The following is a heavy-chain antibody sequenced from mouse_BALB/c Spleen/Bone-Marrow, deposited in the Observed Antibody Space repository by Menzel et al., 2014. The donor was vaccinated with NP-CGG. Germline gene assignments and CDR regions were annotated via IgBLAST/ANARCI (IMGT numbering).Heavy chain of an antibody. CDR3: ARSRYVPMDY. CDR2: INPFIGAT. Sequence: VQLKDSGPELVKPGASVKISCKASGYSFXGYYMHWVKQSHVKSLEWIGRINPFIGATSYSQNFKDKASLTVDKSSSTAYMELHSLTFEDSAVYYCARSRYVPMDYWGQGTSVTVSS. CDR1: GYSFXGYY. V-gene: IGHV1-31*01. J-gene: IGHJ4*01. D-gene: IGHD2-12*01.